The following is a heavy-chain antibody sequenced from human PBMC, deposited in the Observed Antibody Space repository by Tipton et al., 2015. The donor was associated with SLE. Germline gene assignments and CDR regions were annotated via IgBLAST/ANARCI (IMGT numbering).Heavy chain of an antibody. J-gene: IGHJ6*03. CDR3: ARGRSYDSSGYYFYYYYYMDV. CDR2: IYYSGST. Sequence: TLSLTCTVSGDSVSSYYWSWIRQPPGKGLEWIGYIYYSGSTNYNPSLKSRVTISVDTSKNQFSLKLSSVTAADTAVYYCARGRSYDSSGYYFYYYYYMDVWGKGTTVTVSS. CDR1: GDSVSSYY. V-gene: IGHV4-59*02. D-gene: IGHD3-22*01.